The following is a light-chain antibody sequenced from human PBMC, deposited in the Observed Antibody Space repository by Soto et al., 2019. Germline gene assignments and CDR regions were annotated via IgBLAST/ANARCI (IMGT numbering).Light chain of an antibody. Sequence: QSALIQPPSASGSPGQSVTISCTGTSSDVGGYNYVSWYQQHPGTAPKLVIYEVSKRPSGVPDRFSGSKSGNTASLTVSGLQVEDEADYYCSSYGGSNNLVFGGGTKLTVL. CDR3: SSYGGSNNLV. J-gene: IGLJ3*02. CDR1: SSDVGGYNY. CDR2: EVS. V-gene: IGLV2-8*01.